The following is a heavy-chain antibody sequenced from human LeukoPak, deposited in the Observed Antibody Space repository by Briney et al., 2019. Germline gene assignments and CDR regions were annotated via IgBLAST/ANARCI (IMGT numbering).Heavy chain of an antibody. J-gene: IGHJ6*02. CDR2: TSYDGSDK. CDR1: GFTFDSYG. CDR3: AKDRGSYYYDIDV. D-gene: IGHD2-15*01. Sequence: GGSLRLSCAASGFTFDSYGMHWVRQAPGKGLDWVAVTSYDGSDKYYADSVKGRFTISRDNSNNTLYLQMSSLSAEDTAVYYCAKDRGSYYYDIDVWGQGTTVTVS. V-gene: IGHV3-30*18.